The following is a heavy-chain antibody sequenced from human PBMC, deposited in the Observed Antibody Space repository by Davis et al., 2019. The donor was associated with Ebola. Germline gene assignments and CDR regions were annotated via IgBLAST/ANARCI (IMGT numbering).Heavy chain of an antibody. CDR3: ARAQFPTTSDH. D-gene: IGHD1-1*01. V-gene: IGHV1-18*04. CDR1: GYTFISYG. J-gene: IGHJ4*02. Sequence: ASVKVSCKTSGYTFISYGISWVRQAPGQGLEWMGWFNTYTGNTNYAQNVQGRVTMTTDTSTSTAYMEVGILRSDDTAVYYCARAQFPTTSDHWGQGTLVTVSS. CDR2: FNTYTGNT.